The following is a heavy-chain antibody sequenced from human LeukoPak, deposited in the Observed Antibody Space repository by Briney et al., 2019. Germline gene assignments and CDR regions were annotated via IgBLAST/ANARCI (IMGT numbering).Heavy chain of an antibody. V-gene: IGHV4-59*08. D-gene: IGHD2-2*01. Sequence: RSSETLSLTCTVSGGSISSYYWSWIRQPPGKGLEWIGYIYYSGSTNYNPSLKSRVTISVDPSKNQFSLKLSSVTAADTAFYYCARIDIAVVPSTTFDYWGQGTLVTVSS. CDR1: GGSISSYY. CDR2: IYYSGST. CDR3: ARIDIAVVPSTTFDY. J-gene: IGHJ4*02.